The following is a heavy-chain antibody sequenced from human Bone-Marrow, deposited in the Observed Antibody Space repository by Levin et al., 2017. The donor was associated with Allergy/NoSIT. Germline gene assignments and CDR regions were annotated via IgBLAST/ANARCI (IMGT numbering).Heavy chain of an antibody. CDR1: GGSISNYY. Sequence: SETLSLTCTVSGGSISNYYWSWIRQSPGKGLEWIGYFYYSRSINYNPSLKSRVTISIDTSKNQFSLKLSSVTAADTAVYYCAKGDFFDVWGQGTMVTVAS. V-gene: IGHV4-59*01. CDR2: FYYSRSI. CDR3: AKGDFFDV. J-gene: IGHJ3*01.